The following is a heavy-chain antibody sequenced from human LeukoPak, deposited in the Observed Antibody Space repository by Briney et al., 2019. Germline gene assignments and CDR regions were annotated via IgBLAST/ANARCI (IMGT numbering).Heavy chain of an antibody. J-gene: IGHJ4*02. CDR3: ARHLTTVTTGFDY. V-gene: IGHV4-39*01. Sequence: PSETLSLTCTVSGGSINSSSYYWGWIRQPPGKGLESIGSVYYRGNTYYNPSLKSRVTISVDTSKNHFSLRLSSVTAADTAVYYCARHLTTVTTGFDYWGQGTLVTVSS. D-gene: IGHD4-11*01. CDR2: VYYRGNT. CDR1: GGSINSSSYY.